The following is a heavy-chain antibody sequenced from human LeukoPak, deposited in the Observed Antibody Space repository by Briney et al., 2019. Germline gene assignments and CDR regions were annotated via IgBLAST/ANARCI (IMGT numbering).Heavy chain of an antibody. CDR2: ISNSGGNT. J-gene: IGHJ3*02. Sequence: GGALRLSCGAPGFTLCSYALSRVRQAPREGVGGGSAISNSGGNTYYADSVKGRFTISRDSSKNTMYLQMNSLRAEDTAIYYCARETTVTFPDAFDIWGQGTMVTVSS. CDR3: ARETTVTFPDAFDI. CDR1: GFTLCSYA. V-gene: IGHV3-23*01. D-gene: IGHD4-17*01.